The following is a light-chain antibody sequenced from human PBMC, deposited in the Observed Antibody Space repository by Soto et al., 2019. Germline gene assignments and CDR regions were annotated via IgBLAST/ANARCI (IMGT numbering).Light chain of an antibody. CDR3: QKYDSGPLT. V-gene: IGKV1-27*01. J-gene: IGKJ4*01. CDR2: SAS. Sequence: DIQMTQSPSSLSASVGDRVTITCRASQDIGPYLAWYQQKSGRVPELLLYSASTLQSGVPSRFSGSGSGADFSLTISGLQPEDAATYYCQKYDSGPLTFGGGTKVEI. CDR1: QDIGPY.